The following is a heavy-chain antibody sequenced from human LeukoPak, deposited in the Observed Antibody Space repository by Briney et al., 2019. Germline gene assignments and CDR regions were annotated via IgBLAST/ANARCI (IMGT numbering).Heavy chain of an antibody. CDR3: ARGFVHSSGVGGY. CDR2: INPNSGGT. Sequence: ASVKVSCKASGYTFTGYYVHWVRQAPGQGLEWMGWINPNSGGTNYAQKFQGRVTMTRDTSISTAYMELSRLRSDDTAVYYCARGFVHSSGVGGYWGQGTLVTVSS. J-gene: IGHJ4*02. D-gene: IGHD6-19*01. V-gene: IGHV1-2*02. CDR1: GYTFTGYY.